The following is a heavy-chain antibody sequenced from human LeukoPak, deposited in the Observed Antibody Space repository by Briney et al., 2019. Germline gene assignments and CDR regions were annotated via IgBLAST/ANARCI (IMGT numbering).Heavy chain of an antibody. CDR2: IDPYSGGT. Sequence: ASVKVSCKASGYTFTGYHIHWVRQAPGQGLEWMGWIDPYSGGTNYAQKFQGRVTMTRDTSISTAYLELSGLRSDDTAVYYCARDRGCVILYWFDPWGQGTLVTVSS. J-gene: IGHJ5*02. V-gene: IGHV1-2*02. D-gene: IGHD6-19*01. CDR3: ARDRGCVILYWFDP. CDR1: GYTFTGYH.